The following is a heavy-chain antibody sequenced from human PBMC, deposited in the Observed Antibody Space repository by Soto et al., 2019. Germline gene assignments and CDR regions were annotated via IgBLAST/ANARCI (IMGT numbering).Heavy chain of an antibody. CDR1: GFTFSSYS. D-gene: IGHD1-26*01. CDR2: ISSSGNTI. CDR3: ARDRDSGSFNWFDP. J-gene: IGHJ5*02. V-gene: IGHV3-48*04. Sequence: GGSLRLSCAASGFTFSSYSMNWVRQAPGKGLEWVSYISSSGNTIYYADSVKGRFTISRDNAKNSLYLQMNSLRAEDTAVYYCARDRDSGSFNWFDPWGQGTLVTVSS.